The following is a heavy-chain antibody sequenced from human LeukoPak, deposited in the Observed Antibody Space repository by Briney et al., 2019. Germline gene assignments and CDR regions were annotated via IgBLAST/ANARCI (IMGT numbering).Heavy chain of an antibody. D-gene: IGHD3-10*01. V-gene: IGHV3-11*04. CDR3: ARALLGWVYYFDY. J-gene: IGHJ4*02. CDR1: GFTFSDYY. Sequence: GGSLRLSCAASGFTFSDYYMSWIRQAPGKGLEWVSYISSSGSTIYYADSVKGRFTISRDNAKNSLYLQMNSLRAEDTAAYYCARALLGWVYYFDYWGQGTLVTVSS. CDR2: ISSSGSTI.